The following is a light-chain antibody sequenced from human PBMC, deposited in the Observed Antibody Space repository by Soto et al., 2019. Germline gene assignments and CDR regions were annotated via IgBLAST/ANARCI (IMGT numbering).Light chain of an antibody. CDR2: AAS. CDR1: QAIGND. V-gene: IGKV1-6*01. J-gene: IGKJ2*01. CDR3: LQDYNYPLT. Sequence: AIPMTQSPSSLSASVGDRVTITCRASQAIGNDLTWYQQKPGKAPNLLIFAASSLQSGVPSRFSGSGSGTDFTLTISSLQPEDFATYCCLQDYNYPLTFGQGTKLEIK.